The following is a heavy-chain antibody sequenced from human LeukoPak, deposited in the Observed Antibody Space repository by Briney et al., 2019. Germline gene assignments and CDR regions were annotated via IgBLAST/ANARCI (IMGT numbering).Heavy chain of an antibody. D-gene: IGHD1/OR15-1a*01. V-gene: IGHV3-66*01. CDR1: GFTFSSYW. J-gene: IGHJ5*02. CDR3: ARDERGTNWFDP. Sequence: PGGSLRLSCAASGFTFSSYWMHWVRQAPGKGLEWVSVIYSGGSTYYADSVKGRFTISRDNSKNTLYLQMNSLRAEDTAVYYCARDERGTNWFDPWGQGTLVTVSS. CDR2: IYSGGST.